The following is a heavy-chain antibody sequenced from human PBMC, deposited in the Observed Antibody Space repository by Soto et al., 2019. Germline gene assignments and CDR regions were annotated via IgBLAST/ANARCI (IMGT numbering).Heavy chain of an antibody. Sequence: EVQLLESGGGLVQPGVSLRLSCAASGFTVSTYSMSWVLQAPGQGLEWFSAITGSGTNTYYVDSAKGRFTISRGNSKNTLYLQMNSLRAEDTAVYYCAKERDARGYFDSWGQGTLVTVSS. CDR3: AKERDARGYFDS. D-gene: IGHD6-6*01. V-gene: IGHV3-23*01. CDR2: ITGSGTNT. J-gene: IGHJ4*02. CDR1: GFTVSTYS.